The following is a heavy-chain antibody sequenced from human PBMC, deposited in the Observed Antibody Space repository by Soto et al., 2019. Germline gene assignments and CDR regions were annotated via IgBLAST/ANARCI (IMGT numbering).Heavy chain of an antibody. V-gene: IGHV4-59*10. CDR2: VSTSGNV. CDR3: ARDNNDFWSLYPLAFDY. D-gene: IGHD3-3*01. J-gene: IGHJ4*02. CDR1: GGSFSGYY. Sequence: SETLSLTCAVYGGSFSGYYWSWIRQPPGKGLEWIGRVSTSGNVVSKASLRSRLTMSVDTSKNQFSLRLTSVTAADTAVYYCARDNNDFWSLYPLAFDYWCQGALVTVSS.